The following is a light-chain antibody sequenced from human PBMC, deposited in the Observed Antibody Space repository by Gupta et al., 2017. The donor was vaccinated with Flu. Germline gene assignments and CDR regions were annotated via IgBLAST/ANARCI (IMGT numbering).Light chain of an antibody. Sequence: DIQMTQSPSSLYASVGDRVTITCRASQGISTYLAWFQQTPGRAPKSLIYAASRLQSGVPSKFSSLQPEDFATYYCQQYNSFPLTFGGGTKVEI. CDR1: QGISTY. J-gene: IGKJ4*01. CDR2: AAS. CDR3: QQYNSFPLT. V-gene: IGKV1-16*02.